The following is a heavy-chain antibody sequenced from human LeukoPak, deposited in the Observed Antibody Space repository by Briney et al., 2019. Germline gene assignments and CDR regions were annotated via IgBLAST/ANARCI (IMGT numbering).Heavy chain of an antibody. Sequence: GSLRLSCVVSGFTFSPYSMNWVRQPPGKGLEWIGNIYYSGSTYYNPSLESRVTMSLDTSKNQFSLKLRSVIAADTAVYYCARVGWELLGPFDHWGQGTLVTVSS. CDR3: ARVGWELLGPFDH. D-gene: IGHD1-26*01. V-gene: IGHV4-39*07. J-gene: IGHJ4*02. CDR2: IYYSGST. CDR1: GFTFSPYS.